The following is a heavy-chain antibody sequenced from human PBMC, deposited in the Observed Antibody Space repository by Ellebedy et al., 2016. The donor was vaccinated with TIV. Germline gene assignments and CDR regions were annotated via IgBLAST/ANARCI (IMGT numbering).Heavy chain of an antibody. V-gene: IGHV1-2*02. D-gene: IGHD6-19*01. Sequence: ASVKVSCKASGGTFSSYAISWVRQAPGQGLEWMGWINPNSGGTNYAQKFQGRVTMTRDTSISTAYMELSSLTSDDTAVYYCARAGGSGHNWFDPWGQGTLVTVSS. CDR3: ARAGGSGHNWFDP. CDR1: GGTFSSYA. J-gene: IGHJ5*02. CDR2: INPNSGGT.